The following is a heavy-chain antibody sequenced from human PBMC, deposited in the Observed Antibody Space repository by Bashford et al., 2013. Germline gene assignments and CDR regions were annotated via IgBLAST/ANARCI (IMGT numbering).Heavy chain of an antibody. CDR1: GFTFSDSS. CDR3: ARAQGRFSNSGYHDF. D-gene: IGHD5-12*01. V-gene: IGHV3-11*01. Sequence: GGSLRLSCVASGFTFSDSSMSWIRQTPGKGLEWVSYISNSGRTIYYADSVRGRFTISRDNVKGFLYLYIHSLGVDDTAIYYCARAQGRFSNSGYHDFWSQGTLVTVSS. J-gene: IGHJ4*02. CDR2: ISNSGRTI.